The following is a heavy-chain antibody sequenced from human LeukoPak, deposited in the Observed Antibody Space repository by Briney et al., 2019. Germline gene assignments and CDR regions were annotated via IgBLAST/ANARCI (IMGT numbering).Heavy chain of an antibody. CDR3: AKTPRYFDWLLHFDY. D-gene: IGHD3-9*01. V-gene: IGHV3-23*01. J-gene: IGHJ4*02. Sequence: PGGTLRLSRAASGFTFSSYGMSWVRQAPGKGLEWVSAISGSGGSTYYADSVKGRFTISRDNSKNTLYLQMNSLRAEDTAVYYCAKTPRYFDWLLHFDYWGQGTLVTVSS. CDR1: GFTFSSYG. CDR2: ISGSGGST.